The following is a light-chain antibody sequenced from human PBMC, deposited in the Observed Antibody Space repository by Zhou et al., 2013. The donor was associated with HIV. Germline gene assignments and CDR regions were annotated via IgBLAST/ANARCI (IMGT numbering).Light chain of an antibody. J-gene: IGKJ2*01. Sequence: EVVMTQSPDTLSVSPGERVTLSCRASQSVGIHLAWYQQKPGQAPRLLIYGASSRATGIPARFSGGGSGTEFTLTISSLQSEDFAIYYCHQYNTWPQTFGQGTKLEIK. CDR3: HQYNTWPQT. V-gene: IGKV3-15*01. CDR2: GAS. CDR1: QSVGIH.